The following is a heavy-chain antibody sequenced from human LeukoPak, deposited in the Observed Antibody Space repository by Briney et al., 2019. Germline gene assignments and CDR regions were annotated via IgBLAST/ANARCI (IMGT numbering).Heavy chain of an antibody. Sequence: SGGSLRLSCAASGFVFSSYAMSWVRQAPGKGLEWVSLISASGSSTYYTDSVKGRFTISRDNSKNTLYVQMKTLRAEDTAVYYCAKTDYRDYDRPNWHFDLWGRGTLVTVSS. CDR1: GFVFSSYA. CDR2: ISASGSST. J-gene: IGHJ2*01. D-gene: IGHD4-17*01. V-gene: IGHV3-23*01. CDR3: AKTDYRDYDRPNWHFDL.